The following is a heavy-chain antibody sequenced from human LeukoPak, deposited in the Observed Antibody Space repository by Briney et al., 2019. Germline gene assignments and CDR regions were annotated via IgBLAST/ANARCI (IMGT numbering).Heavy chain of an antibody. CDR3: ASPLYDSSGYESAFDI. J-gene: IGHJ3*02. D-gene: IGHD3-22*01. CDR1: GGSISSGDYY. V-gene: IGHV4-30-4*08. Sequence: SETLSLTCTVSGGSISSGDYYWSWIRQPPGKGLEWIGYIYYSGSTYYNPSLKSRVTISVDTSKNQFSLKLSSVTAADTAVYYCASPLYDSSGYESAFDIWGQGTMVTVSS. CDR2: IYYSGST.